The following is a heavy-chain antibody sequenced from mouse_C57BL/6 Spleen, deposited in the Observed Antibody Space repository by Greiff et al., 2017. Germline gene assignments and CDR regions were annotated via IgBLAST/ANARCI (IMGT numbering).Heavy chain of an antibody. Sequence: VKLQQSGAELVRPGASVTLSCKASGYTFTDYEMHWVKQTPVHGLEWIGAIDPETGGTAYNQKFKGKAILTADKSSSTAYMELRSLTSEDSAVYYCTRGGLGLNFDYWGQGTTLTVSS. CDR3: TRGGLGLNFDY. CDR1: GYTFTDYE. J-gene: IGHJ2*01. CDR2: IDPETGGT. D-gene: IGHD4-1*01. V-gene: IGHV1-15*01.